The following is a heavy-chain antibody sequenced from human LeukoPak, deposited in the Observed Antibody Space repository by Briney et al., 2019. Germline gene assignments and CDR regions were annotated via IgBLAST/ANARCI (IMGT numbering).Heavy chain of an antibody. CDR2: IYYSGST. CDR3: ARGSYYGSGSYTPLNY. Sequence: SETLSLTCTVSGGSITISSYYWSWIRQPPGKGLEWIGYIYYSGSTNYNPSLKSRVTISVDTSKNQFSLKLYSVTAADTAVYYCARGSYYGSGSYTPLNYWGQGTLITVSS. CDR1: GGSITISSYY. D-gene: IGHD3-10*01. J-gene: IGHJ4*02. V-gene: IGHV4-61*01.